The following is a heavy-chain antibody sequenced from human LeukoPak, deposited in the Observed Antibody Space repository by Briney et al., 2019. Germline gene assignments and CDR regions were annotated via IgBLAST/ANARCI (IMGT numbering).Heavy chain of an antibody. CDR1: GGSISSYY. V-gene: IGHV4-59*01. Sequence: SETLSLTCTVSGGSISSYYWSWIRQPPGKGLEWIGYIYYSGSTNYNPSLKSRVTISVDTSKNQFSLKLSSVTAADTAVYYCAVGYGTFDYWGQGTPVTVSS. D-gene: IGHD5-18*01. CDR3: AVGYGTFDY. J-gene: IGHJ4*02. CDR2: IYYSGST.